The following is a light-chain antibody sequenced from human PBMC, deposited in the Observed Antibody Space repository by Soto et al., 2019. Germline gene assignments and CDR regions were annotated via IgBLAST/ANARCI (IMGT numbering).Light chain of an antibody. Sequence: QSVLTQPRSVSGSPGQSVTISCTGTSSNVGGYNYVSWYQHHPGKAPKLVIYDVYNRPSGVPDRFSGSKSDNTASLTISGLHAEDEADYYCCSYAGSKTFYVFGTGTKVTV. J-gene: IGLJ1*01. CDR1: SSNVGGYNY. CDR2: DVY. CDR3: CSYAGSKTFYV. V-gene: IGLV2-11*01.